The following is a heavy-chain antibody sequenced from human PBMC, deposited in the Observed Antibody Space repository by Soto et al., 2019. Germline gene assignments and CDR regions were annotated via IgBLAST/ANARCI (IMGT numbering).Heavy chain of an antibody. J-gene: IGHJ4*02. CDR1: GGSISSYY. V-gene: IGHV4-59*08. CDR2: IYYSGST. Sequence: PSGTLALTCTVSGGSISSYYWSWIRQPPGKGLEWIGYIYYSGSTNYNPSLKSRVTISVDTSKNQFSLKLSSVTAADTAVYYCARLTLGELLDYWGQGTLVTVS. CDR3: ARLTLGELLDY. D-gene: IGHD1-26*01.